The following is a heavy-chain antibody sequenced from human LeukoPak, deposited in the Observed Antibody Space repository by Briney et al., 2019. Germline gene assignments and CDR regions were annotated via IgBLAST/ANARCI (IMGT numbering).Heavy chain of an antibody. Sequence: GGSLRLSCAASGFTFSNAWMSWVRQAPGKGLEWVGRIKSKTDGGTTDYAAPVKGRFTISRDDSKNTLYLQMNSLKTEDTAVYYCTTGKDYYGSVDYWGQGTLVTVSS. CDR1: GFTFSNAW. J-gene: IGHJ4*02. CDR3: TTGKDYYGSVDY. CDR2: IKSKTDGGTT. V-gene: IGHV3-15*01. D-gene: IGHD3-10*01.